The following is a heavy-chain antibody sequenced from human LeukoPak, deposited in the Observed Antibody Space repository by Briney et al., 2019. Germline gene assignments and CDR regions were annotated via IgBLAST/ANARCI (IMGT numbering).Heavy chain of an antibody. CDR2: IKQDGSEQ. CDR3: AKTRNPHSTLYY. V-gene: IGHV3-7*01. J-gene: IGHJ4*02. CDR1: GFTFSYYW. Sequence: GSLRLSCAASGFTFSYYWMNWVRQAPGKGLEWVANIKQDGSEQYYADSVKGRFTISRDNSKNTLYLQMNSLRAEDTAVYYCAKTRNPHSTLYYWGQGTLVTVSS. D-gene: IGHD2/OR15-2a*01.